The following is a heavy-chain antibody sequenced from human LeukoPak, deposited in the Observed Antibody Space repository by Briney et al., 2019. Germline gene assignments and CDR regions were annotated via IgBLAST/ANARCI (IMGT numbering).Heavy chain of an antibody. Sequence: PGGSLRLSCAASGFTFSDYSMNWVRQAPGKGLEWVSYISSSNSMIYYADSVKGRFTISRDNAKNSLFLQMNSLRAEDTAVYYCARGRYLDIDYWGQGTLVSVSS. D-gene: IGHD2-2*03. CDR2: ISSSNSMI. CDR3: ARGRYLDIDY. CDR1: GFTFSDYS. V-gene: IGHV3-48*01. J-gene: IGHJ4*02.